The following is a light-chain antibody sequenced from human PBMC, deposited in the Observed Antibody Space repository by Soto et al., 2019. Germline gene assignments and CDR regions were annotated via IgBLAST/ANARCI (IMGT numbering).Light chain of an antibody. CDR2: DAS. V-gene: IGKV3-11*01. CDR1: QCVSSY. CDR3: QQRSNWPPALT. Sequence: EIVLTQSPATLSLSPGERDTLSCRASQCVSSYLAWYQQKPGQAPRLLIYDASNRATGIPARFSGSGSGTDFTLTISSLEPEDFAVYYCQQRSNWPPALTFGGGTKVDIK. J-gene: IGKJ4*01.